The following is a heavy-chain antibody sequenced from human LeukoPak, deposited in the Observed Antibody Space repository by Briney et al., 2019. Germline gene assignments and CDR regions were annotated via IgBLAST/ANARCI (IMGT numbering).Heavy chain of an antibody. J-gene: IGHJ5*02. V-gene: IGHV1-69*06. D-gene: IGHD3-10*01. CDR1: GGTFSSYA. CDR2: ISPIFGTA. Sequence: SVKVSCKASGGTFSSYAISWVRQAPGQGLEWMGGISPIFGTANYAQKFQGRVTITADKSTSTDYMELSSLRSEDTAVSYCAAGPISYRSGSYYTNWFDPWGQGKLVTVSS. CDR3: AAGPISYRSGSYYTNWFDP.